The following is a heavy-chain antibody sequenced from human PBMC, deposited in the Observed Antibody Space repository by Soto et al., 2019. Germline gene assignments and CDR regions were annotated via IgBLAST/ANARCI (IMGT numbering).Heavy chain of an antibody. Sequence: QVQLQESGPGLVKPSGTLSLTCAVSSGSISSSNWWSWVRQPPGKGLEWIGEIYHSGSTNYNPSLKSRVTISVDKSKNQFSLKLSSVTAADTAVYYCARGYCSSTSCYAPYYYYYMDVWGKGTTVTVSS. V-gene: IGHV4-4*02. CDR3: ARGYCSSTSCYAPYYYYYMDV. J-gene: IGHJ6*03. CDR2: IYHSGST. CDR1: SGSISSSNW. D-gene: IGHD2-2*01.